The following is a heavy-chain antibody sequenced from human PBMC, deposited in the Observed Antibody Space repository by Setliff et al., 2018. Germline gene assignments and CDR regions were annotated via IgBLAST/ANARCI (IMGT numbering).Heavy chain of an antibody. J-gene: IGHJ4*02. CDR1: GFSITNGYY. CDR3: ARLGGLLVATMPFDY. D-gene: IGHD5-12*01. CDR2: IFQSGIT. V-gene: IGHV4-38-2*01. Sequence: ETLSLTCAVSGFSITNGYYWGWIRQSPGRGLEWIANIFQSGITFYNPSLKSRVTMSLDTSTDQFSLKLRSVTAADTAVYYCARLGGLLVATMPFDYWGQGIPVTVSS.